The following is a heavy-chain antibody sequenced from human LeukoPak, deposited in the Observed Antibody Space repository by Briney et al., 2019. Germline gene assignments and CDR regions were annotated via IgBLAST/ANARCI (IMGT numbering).Heavy chain of an antibody. CDR2: IIPILGIA. J-gene: IGHJ4*02. CDR3: ARGPRYTYYYDSIADY. V-gene: IGHV1-69*04. D-gene: IGHD3-22*01. CDR1: GFTFSSYA. Sequence: GGSLRLSCAASGFTFSSYAISWVRQAPGQGLEWMGRIIPILGIANYAQKFQGRVTITADKSTSTAYMELSSLRSEDTAVYYCARGPRYTYYYDSIADYWGQGTLVTVSS.